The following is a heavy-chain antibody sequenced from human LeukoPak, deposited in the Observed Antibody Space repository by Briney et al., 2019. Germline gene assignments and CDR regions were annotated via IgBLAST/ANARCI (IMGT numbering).Heavy chain of an antibody. CDR2: IFNRGST. D-gene: IGHD4-17*01. Sequence: SETLSLTCSVSGAAISSGDYYWAWIRQPPGKGLEWIGSIFNRGSTYYNPSIKSRVTMSVDTSKNQFSLDLSSVTAADTAVYFCAKNMTTVGVSSRSDAFDIWGQGTMVTVSS. V-gene: IGHV4-39*01. J-gene: IGHJ3*02. CDR1: GAAISSGDYY. CDR3: AKNMTTVGVSSRSDAFDI.